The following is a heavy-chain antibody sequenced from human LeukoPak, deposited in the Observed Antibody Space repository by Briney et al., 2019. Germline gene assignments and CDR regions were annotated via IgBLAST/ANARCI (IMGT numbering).Heavy chain of an antibody. V-gene: IGHV3-23*01. D-gene: IGHD2-2*01. CDR2: IGPSGDKT. CDR3: ARAHQIFVVVPAATYYCYYMDV. CDR1: GFTFNIHG. Sequence: PGGSLRLSCAASGFTFNIHGMNWVRHAPGKGPEWVSGIGPSGDKTYYADSVKGRFTISRDNSENTVYLQMNSLRAEHTALYYCARAHQIFVVVPAATYYCYYMDVWGKGTTVTISS. J-gene: IGHJ6*03.